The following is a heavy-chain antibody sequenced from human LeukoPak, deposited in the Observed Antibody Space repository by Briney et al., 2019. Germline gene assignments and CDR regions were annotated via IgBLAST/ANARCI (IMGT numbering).Heavy chain of an antibody. CDR3: AKDPYGDYVAYFDY. CDR1: GFTLSSYA. D-gene: IGHD4-17*01. J-gene: IGHJ4*02. Sequence: GGSLRLSCAASGFTLSSYAMSWVRQAPGKGLEWVSAISGSGGSTYYADSVKGRFTISRDNSKNTLYLQMNSLRAEDTAVYYCAKDPYGDYVAYFDYWGQGTLATVSS. CDR2: ISGSGGST. V-gene: IGHV3-23*01.